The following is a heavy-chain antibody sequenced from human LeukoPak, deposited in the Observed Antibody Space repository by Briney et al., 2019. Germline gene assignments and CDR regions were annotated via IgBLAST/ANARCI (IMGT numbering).Heavy chain of an antibody. V-gene: IGHV4-59*12. J-gene: IGHJ3*02. CDR1: GGSISSYY. Sequence: SETLSLTCTVSGGSISSYYWSWIRQPPGKGLEWIGYIYYSGSTNYNPSLKSRVTISVDTSKNQFFLKLSSVTAADTAVYYCARDLAVFDAFDIWGQGTMVTVSS. CDR2: IYYSGST. CDR3: ARDLAVFDAFDI. D-gene: IGHD1-14*01.